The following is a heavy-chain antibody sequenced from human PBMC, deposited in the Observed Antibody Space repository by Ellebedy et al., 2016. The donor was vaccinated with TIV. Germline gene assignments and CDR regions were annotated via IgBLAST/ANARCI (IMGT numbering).Heavy chain of an antibody. J-gene: IGHJ4*02. D-gene: IGHD3-10*01. V-gene: IGHV3-74*01. CDR1: GFTFSSYW. Sequence: GGSLRLSXAASGFTFSSYWMHWVRQAPGKGLVWVSRINSDGSSTSYADSVKGRFTISRDNAKNTLYLQMNSLRAEDTAVYYCAREGGYTEFDYWGQGTLVTVSS. CDR3: AREGGYTEFDY. CDR2: INSDGSST.